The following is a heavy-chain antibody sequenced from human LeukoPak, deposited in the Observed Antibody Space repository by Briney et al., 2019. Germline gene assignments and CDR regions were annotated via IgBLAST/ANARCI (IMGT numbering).Heavy chain of an antibody. CDR2: VSLTGET. CDR3: SRESGAFCPFGY. D-gene: IGHD1-26*01. V-gene: IGHV4-4*02. CDR1: GGSISSTNW. J-gene: IGHJ4*02. Sequence: PSETLSLTCGVSGGSISSTNWWSWVRQPSGQGLEWIGEVSLTGETNYNPSLNGRVTMSLDGSRNQLSLTRTSVTAADTAIYYCSRESGAFCPFGYWGQGTLVIVPP.